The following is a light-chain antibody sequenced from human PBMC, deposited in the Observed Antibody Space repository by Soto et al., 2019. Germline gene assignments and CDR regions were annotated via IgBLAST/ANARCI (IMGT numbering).Light chain of an antibody. V-gene: IGKV3-11*01. J-gene: IGKJ5*01. CDR2: GAS. CDR3: QQRNIWPPVT. Sequence: EIVLTQSPGTLSSSPGERATLSCRASQSVSSNLAWYQQKPGQAPRLLIYGASTRATGIPARFSGSGSGTDFTLTISSLEPEDSAIYYCQQRNIWPPVTFGQGTRLEI. CDR1: QSVSSN.